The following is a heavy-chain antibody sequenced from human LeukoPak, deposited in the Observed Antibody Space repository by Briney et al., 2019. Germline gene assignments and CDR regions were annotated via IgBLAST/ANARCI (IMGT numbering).Heavy chain of an antibody. Sequence: GESLKISCKASGYSFITHWIAWVRQTPGKGLEWMGIIYPGDSDTKYSPSFQGQVTISADNSISTAYLQWSSLKASDTAMYYCAKGAGGSGSYYPYFWGQGTLVSVSS. D-gene: IGHD3-10*01. CDR3: AKGAGGSGSYYPYF. CDR2: IYPGDSDT. J-gene: IGHJ4*02. CDR1: GYSFITHW. V-gene: IGHV5-51*01.